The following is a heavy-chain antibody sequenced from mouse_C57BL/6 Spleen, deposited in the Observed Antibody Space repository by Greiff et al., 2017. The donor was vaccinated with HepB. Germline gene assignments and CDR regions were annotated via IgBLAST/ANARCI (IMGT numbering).Heavy chain of an antibody. J-gene: IGHJ4*01. CDR3: TTHYGNYVHAMDY. CDR2: IDPEDGDT. V-gene: IGHV14-1*01. Sequence: EVKLQESGAELVRPGASVKLSCTASGFNIKDYYMHWVKQRPEQGLEWIGRIDPEDGDTEYAPKFQGKATMTADTSSNTAYLQLSSLTSEDTAVYYCTTHYGNYVHAMDYWGQGTSVTVSS. D-gene: IGHD2-1*01. CDR1: GFNIKDYY.